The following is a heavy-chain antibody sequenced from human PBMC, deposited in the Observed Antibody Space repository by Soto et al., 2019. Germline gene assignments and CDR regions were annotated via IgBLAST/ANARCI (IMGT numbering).Heavy chain of an antibody. CDR1: GFAFSSYA. Sequence: GGSLRLSCAASGFAFSSYAMRWVRQAPGNGLEWVSAISGSGGSTYYADSVKGRFTISRDNSKNTLYLQMNSLRAEDTAVYYCAKLPHYYDSSGYYDYWGQGTLVTVS. CDR2: ISGSGGST. J-gene: IGHJ4*02. CDR3: AKLPHYYDSSGYYDY. V-gene: IGHV3-23*01. D-gene: IGHD3-22*01.